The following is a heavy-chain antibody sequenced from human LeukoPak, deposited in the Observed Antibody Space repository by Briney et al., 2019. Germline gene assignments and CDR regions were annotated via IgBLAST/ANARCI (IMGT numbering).Heavy chain of an antibody. CDR3: ARDLGYCSSTSCRNWFDP. Sequence: ASVKVSCKASGYTITGYYMHWVRQAPGQGLEWMGWINPNSGGTNYAQKFQGRVTMTRDTSISTAYMVLSRLRSDDTAVYYCARDLGYCSSTSCRNWFDPWGQGTLVTVSS. V-gene: IGHV1-2*02. CDR2: INPNSGGT. J-gene: IGHJ5*02. CDR1: GYTITGYY. D-gene: IGHD2-2*03.